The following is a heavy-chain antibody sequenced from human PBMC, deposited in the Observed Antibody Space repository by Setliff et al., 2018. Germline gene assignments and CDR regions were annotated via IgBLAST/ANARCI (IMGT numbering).Heavy chain of an antibody. Sequence: GASLKVSCKTSGYTFTTYGISWLRQAPGQGLEWMGWISVYSGDASYVQKFQGRVTMTADTSTSTVYMELRSLRSDDTAVYFCARDPTNHFWSAYWPFWGQGTLVTVSS. J-gene: IGHJ4*02. V-gene: IGHV1-18*01. CDR3: ARDPTNHFWSAYWPF. CDR1: GYTFTTYG. CDR2: ISVYSGDA. D-gene: IGHD3-3*02.